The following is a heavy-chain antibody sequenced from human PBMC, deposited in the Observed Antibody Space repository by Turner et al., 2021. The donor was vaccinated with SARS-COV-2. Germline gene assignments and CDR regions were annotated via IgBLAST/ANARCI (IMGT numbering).Heavy chain of an antibody. V-gene: IGHV4-59*08. CDR1: GGSISSKS. Sequence: QVQLQESGQGLVKTSETLFLTCTVPGGSISSKSWSWIRQSPGRGLEWIGYFYKIGSIDYNPTLRSRVTISVDTSKNQLSLNLISMTAADTAVYYCARHQGSTSGYDHGMNVWGQGTAVTVS. D-gene: IGHD1-1*01. J-gene: IGHJ6*02. CDR3: ARHQGSTSGYDHGMNV. CDR2: FYKIGSI.